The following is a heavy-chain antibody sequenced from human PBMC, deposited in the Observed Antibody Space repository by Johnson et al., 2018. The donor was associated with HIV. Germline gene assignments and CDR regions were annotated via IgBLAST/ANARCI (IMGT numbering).Heavy chain of an antibody. CDR3: ATEGAAAAAGPSDAFDI. V-gene: IGHV3-30-3*01. Sequence: QVQLVESGGGLIQPGGSLRLSCVGSGFTFSGYAMHWVRQAPGKWLEWVAFISYDGSTKYYADSVRGRFTISRDNSKNTLYLQMNSLPPEDTAVYYCATEGAAAAAGPSDAFDIWGQGTMVTVSS. J-gene: IGHJ3*02. CDR2: ISYDGSTK. D-gene: IGHD6-13*01. CDR1: GFTFSGYA.